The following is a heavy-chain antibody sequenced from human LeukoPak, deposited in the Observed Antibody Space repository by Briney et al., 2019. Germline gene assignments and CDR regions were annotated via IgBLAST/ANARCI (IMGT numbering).Heavy chain of an antibody. CDR2: MNANSGNT. D-gene: IGHD3-10*01. J-gene: IGHJ5*02. V-gene: IGHV1-8*01. CDR3: ARDYYGSKSSSFDP. Sequence: APVKLSCKASGYTFTSYDINWVRQGTGQGLEWLGWMNANSGNTGYAQNFQGRVTMTRDTSIDTAYMELTSLRYEDTAVYYCARDYYGSKSSSFDPWGQGTLVTVSS. CDR1: GYTFTSYD.